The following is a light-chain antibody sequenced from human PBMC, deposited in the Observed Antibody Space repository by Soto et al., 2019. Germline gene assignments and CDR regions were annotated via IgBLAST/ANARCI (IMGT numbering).Light chain of an antibody. CDR1: SSDVGGYNY. J-gene: IGLJ1*01. CDR2: EVS. V-gene: IGLV2-14*01. Sequence: LTQPASVSGSPGQSITISCTGTSSDVGGYNYVSWYQQHPGKAPKLMIYEVSNRPSGVSNRFSGPKSGNTASLAISGLQAEDEADYYCSSYTSSSTVFGTGTKVTVL. CDR3: SSYTSSSTV.